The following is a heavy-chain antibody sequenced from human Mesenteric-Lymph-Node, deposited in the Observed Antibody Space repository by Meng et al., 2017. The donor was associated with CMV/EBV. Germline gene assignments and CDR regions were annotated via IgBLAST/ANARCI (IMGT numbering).Heavy chain of an antibody. D-gene: IGHD3-3*01. CDR1: GYTFTTYD. CDR3: ARAGFWSGYPLDS. J-gene: IGHJ4*02. Sequence: ASVKVSCKASGYTFTTYDINWVRQATGQGLEWMGWMSPNSGNTGYAQKFQGRVTITRNTSISTAYMELSSLRSDDTAVYYCARAGFWSGYPLDSWGQGTLVTVSS. CDR2: MSPNSGNT. V-gene: IGHV1-8*03.